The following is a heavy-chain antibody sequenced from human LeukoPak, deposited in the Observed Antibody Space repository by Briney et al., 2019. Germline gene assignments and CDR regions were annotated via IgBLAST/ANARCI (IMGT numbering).Heavy chain of an antibody. D-gene: IGHD3-10*01. J-gene: IGHJ4*02. CDR2: ISSSGSTI. Sequence: PGGSLRLSCAASGFTFSSYEMNWVRQAPGKGLEWVSYISSSGSTIYYADSAKGRFTISRDNAKNSLYLQMNSLRAEDTAVYYCARARKLWFGELFYYWGQGTLVTVSS. V-gene: IGHV3-48*03. CDR1: GFTFSSYE. CDR3: ARARKLWFGELFYY.